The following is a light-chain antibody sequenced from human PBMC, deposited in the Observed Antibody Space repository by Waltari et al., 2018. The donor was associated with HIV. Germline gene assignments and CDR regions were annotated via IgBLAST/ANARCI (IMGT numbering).Light chain of an antibody. V-gene: IGKV4-1*01. CDR1: QSVLYTSNNKNY. CDR3: QQYYSISSVT. Sequence: DIVMTQSPDSLVVSLGERATINCKSSQSVLYTSNNKNYLAWFQQKAGQPPKLLIYWASTRESGVPDRFTGSGSGTDFTLTISSLQAEDVAVYYCQQYYSISSVTFGQGTKLEIK. J-gene: IGKJ2*01. CDR2: WAS.